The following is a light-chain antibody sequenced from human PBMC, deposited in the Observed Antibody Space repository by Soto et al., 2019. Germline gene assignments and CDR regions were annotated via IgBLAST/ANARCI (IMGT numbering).Light chain of an antibody. CDR2: AAS. CDR3: QQSYSTPQT. CDR1: QSISSY. J-gene: IGKJ1*01. Sequence: DIQMTQSPSSLSASVGDRVTITCRASQSISSYLNWYQQKPGKAPKLLIYAASSLQSGVPSRFSGSGSATDFTLTISRLQPEDFAIYYCQQSYSTPQTFGQGTKVEIK. V-gene: IGKV1-39*01.